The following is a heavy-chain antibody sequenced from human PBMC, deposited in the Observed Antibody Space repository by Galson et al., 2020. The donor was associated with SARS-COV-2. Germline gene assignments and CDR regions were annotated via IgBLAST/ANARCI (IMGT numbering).Heavy chain of an antibody. CDR3: ARVPSGWLLISFDY. CDR1: GGSFSGYY. CDR2: INHSGST. J-gene: IGHJ4*02. D-gene: IGHD3-22*01. Sequence: ETSETLYLTCAVYGGSFSGYYWSWIRQPPGKGLEWIGEINHSGSTNYNPSLKSRVTISVDTSKNQFSLKLSSVTAADTAVYYCARVPSGWLLISFDYWGQGTLVTVSS. V-gene: IGHV4-34*01.